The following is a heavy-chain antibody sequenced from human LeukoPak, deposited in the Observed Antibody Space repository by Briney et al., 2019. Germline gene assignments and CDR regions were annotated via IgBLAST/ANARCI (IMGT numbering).Heavy chain of an antibody. CDR2: FDPEDGET. D-gene: IGHD5-12*01. CDR3: ARDQVADRLDY. Sequence: ASVKVSCKVSGYTLTELSMHWVRQAPGKGLEWMGGFDPEDGETVYAQKFQGRVTITRDTSASTAYMELSSLRSEDTAVYYCARDQVADRLDYWGQGTLVTVSS. V-gene: IGHV1-24*01. J-gene: IGHJ4*02. CDR1: GYTLTELS.